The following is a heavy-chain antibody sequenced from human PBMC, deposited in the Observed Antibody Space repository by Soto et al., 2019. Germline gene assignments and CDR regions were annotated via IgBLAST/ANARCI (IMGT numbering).Heavy chain of an antibody. D-gene: IGHD6-13*01. CDR1: GYTFTSYD. V-gene: IGHV1-8*01. J-gene: IGHJ5*02. Sequence: QVQLVQSGAEVKKPGASVKVSCKASGYTFTSYDINWVRQATGQGLAWMGWMNPNSGNTGYAQKFQGRVTMTRNTSISTADMELSSLRSEDTAVYYCARGSKGSSWYAYWFDPWGQGTLVTVSS. CDR3: ARGSKGSSWYAYWFDP. CDR2: MNPNSGNT.